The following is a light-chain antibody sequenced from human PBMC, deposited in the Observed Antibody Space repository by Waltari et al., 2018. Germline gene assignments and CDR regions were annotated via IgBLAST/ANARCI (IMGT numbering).Light chain of an antibody. CDR1: QSLLHSSDNRNH. V-gene: IGKV4-1*01. CDR2: WAS. CDR3: QQYSDTPYT. Sequence: DIVMTQSPDSLAVSLGERATIHCRSSQSLLHSSDNRNHLAWYQQRPGQPPKLLISWASTREFGVPDRFSGSGSGTDFTLTISSLQAEDVAVYYCQQYSDTPYTFGRGTKLEIK. J-gene: IGKJ2*01.